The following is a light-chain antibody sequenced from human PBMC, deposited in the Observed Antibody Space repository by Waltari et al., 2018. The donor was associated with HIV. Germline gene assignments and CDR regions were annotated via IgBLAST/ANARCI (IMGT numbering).Light chain of an antibody. CDR2: KDS. CDR3: QSADTSGDYVV. Sequence: SYELTQPPAVSVSPGQTARTTCSGDALPKQYAYWYQQKSGQAPLLVIYKDSERPSGIPERISGSSSGTTVTLTITGVQAEDEADYYCQSADTSGDYVVFGGGTKLTV. V-gene: IGLV3-25*03. J-gene: IGLJ2*01. CDR1: ALPKQY.